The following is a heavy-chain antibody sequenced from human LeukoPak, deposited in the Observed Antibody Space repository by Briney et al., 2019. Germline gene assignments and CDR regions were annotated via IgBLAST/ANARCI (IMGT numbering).Heavy chain of an antibody. CDR3: ARDNRGLRYFDWSRGFDY. CDR2: INPNSGGT. J-gene: IGHJ4*02. CDR1: GYTFTGYY. Sequence: GASVKVSCKASGYTFTGYYMHWVRQAPGQGLEWMGWINPNSGGTNYAQKFQGRVTMTRDTSISTAYMELSRLRSDDTAVYYCARDNRGLRYFDWSRGFDYWGQGTLVTVSS. D-gene: IGHD3-9*01. V-gene: IGHV1-2*02.